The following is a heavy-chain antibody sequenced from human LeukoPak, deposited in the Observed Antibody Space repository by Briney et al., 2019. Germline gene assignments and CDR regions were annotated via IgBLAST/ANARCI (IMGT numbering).Heavy chain of an antibody. CDR1: GFTFSSYG. Sequence: GGSLRLSCAASGFTFSSYGMHWVRQAPGKGLEWVAVIWYDGSNKYYADSVKGRFTISRDNSKNTLYLQMNSLRAEDTAVYYCARDSEGLLLRFGERGNYFDYWGQGTLVTVSS. CDR2: IWYDGSNK. CDR3: ARDSEGLLLRFGERGNYFDY. D-gene: IGHD3-10*01. V-gene: IGHV3-33*01. J-gene: IGHJ4*02.